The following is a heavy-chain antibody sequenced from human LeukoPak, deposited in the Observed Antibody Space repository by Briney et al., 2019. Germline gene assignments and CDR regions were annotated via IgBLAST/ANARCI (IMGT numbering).Heavy chain of an antibody. CDR3: ANNGGDVLRYFDDYYMDV. V-gene: IGHV1-18*01. Sequence: ASVKVSCKASGYTFTSYGISWVRQAPGQGLEWMGWISAYNGNTDYAQKLQGRVTMTTDTSTSTAYMELRSLRSDDTAVYYCANNGGDVLRYFDDYYMDVWGKGTTVTISS. J-gene: IGHJ6*03. CDR1: GYTFTSYG. CDR2: ISAYNGNT. D-gene: IGHD3-9*01.